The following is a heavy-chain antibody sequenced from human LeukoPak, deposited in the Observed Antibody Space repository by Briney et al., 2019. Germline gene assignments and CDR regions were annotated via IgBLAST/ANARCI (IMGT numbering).Heavy chain of an antibody. D-gene: IGHD3-10*01. CDR3: ARAQYGSGSFWSFDI. V-gene: IGHV3-13*04. CDR1: GFTFSSYD. CDR2: IGTAGDT. Sequence: GGSLRLSCAASGFTFSSYDMHWVRQATGKGLEWASAIGTAGDTYYPGSVKGRFTISRENAKNSLYLQMNSLRAGDTAVYYCARAQYGSGSFWSFDIWGQGTMVTVSS. J-gene: IGHJ3*02.